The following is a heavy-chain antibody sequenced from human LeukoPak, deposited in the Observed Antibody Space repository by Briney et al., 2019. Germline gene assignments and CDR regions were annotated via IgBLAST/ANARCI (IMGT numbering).Heavy chain of an antibody. J-gene: IGHJ3*02. CDR2: IKQDGSEK. Sequence: GGSLRLSCAASGFAFSSYWMSWVRQAPGKGLEWVANIKQDGSEKYYVDSVKGRFTISRDNAKNSLYLQMNSLRAEDTAVYYCAREITIFGVVPDDAFDIWGQGTMVTVSS. CDR1: GFAFSSYW. V-gene: IGHV3-7*01. D-gene: IGHD3-3*01. CDR3: AREITIFGVVPDDAFDI.